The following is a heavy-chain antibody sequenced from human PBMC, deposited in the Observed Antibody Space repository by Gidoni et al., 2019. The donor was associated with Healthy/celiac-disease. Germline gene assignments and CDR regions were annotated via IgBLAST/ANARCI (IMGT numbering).Heavy chain of an antibody. D-gene: IGHD3-22*01. J-gene: IGHJ5*02. V-gene: IGHV4-39*01. Sequence: QLQLQESGPGLVKPSENLYLTCTVSGASISRSSYYWGWIRQPPGKGLEWIGSIYYSGSTYYNPSLKSRVTISVDTSKNQFSLKLSSVTAADTAVYYCARSGSSGYLNWFDPWGQGTLVTVSS. CDR3: ARSGSSGYLNWFDP. CDR2: IYYSGST. CDR1: GASISRSSYY.